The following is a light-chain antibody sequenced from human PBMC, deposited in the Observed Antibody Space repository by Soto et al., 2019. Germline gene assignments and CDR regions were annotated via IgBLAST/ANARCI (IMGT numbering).Light chain of an antibody. CDR2: KAS. CDR1: QSIRSS. J-gene: IGKJ1*01. V-gene: IGKV1-5*03. CDR3: QQYESYPLT. Sequence: DIQMTQSPSTLSASVGDRVTITCRASQSIRSSVAWYKQNQGKAPKFLMYKASVLETGVPSRFSGSGSGTEFTLTISSLQPDDCATYFCQQYESYPLTCGQGPKVEIK.